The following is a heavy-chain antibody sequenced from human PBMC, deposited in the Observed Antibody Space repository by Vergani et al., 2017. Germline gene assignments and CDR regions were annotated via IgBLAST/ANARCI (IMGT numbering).Heavy chain of an antibody. J-gene: IGHJ4*02. CDR3: ARQSRDVFCTNGVCPLGY. CDR2: VSGSSATP. D-gene: IGHD2-8*01. CDR1: GFTFSDSY. Sequence: QVQLVESGGGLVTPGGSLRLSCAASGFTFSDSYMSWVRQAPGKGLEWVSSVSGSSATPYYADSVKGRFIISRDNSKNSLNLQMNNLRAEDTAVYYCARQSRDVFCTNGVCPLGYWGQGALVTVSS. V-gene: IGHV3-11*04.